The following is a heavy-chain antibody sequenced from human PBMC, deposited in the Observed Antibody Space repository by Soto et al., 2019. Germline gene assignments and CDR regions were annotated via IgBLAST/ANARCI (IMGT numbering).Heavy chain of an antibody. CDR1: GFTFSNYA. CDR2: ITRTDST. V-gene: IGHV3-23*01. D-gene: IGHD1-26*01. J-gene: IGHJ4*02. CDR3: AKALVGEVGATDY. Sequence: GSLRLSCTASGFTFSNYAMSWVRQAPGKGLEWVSAITRTDSTYYADSVKGRFTISRDNSRNTLYLQMNSLGAEDAALYYCAKALVGEVGATDYWGQGTLVTVSS.